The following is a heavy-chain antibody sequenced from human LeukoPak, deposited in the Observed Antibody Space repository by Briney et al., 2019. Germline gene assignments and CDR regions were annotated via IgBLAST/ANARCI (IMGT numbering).Heavy chain of an antibody. CDR1: GFTFSDYY. CDR2: ISSSGSTI. V-gene: IGHV3-11*01. Sequence: GGSLRLSCAASGFTFSDYYMSWIRQAPGKGLEWVSYISSSGSTIYYADSVKGRFTISRDNAKNSLYLQMNSLRAEDMAVYYCAKDDRWLQFCCWGQGTLVTVSA. J-gene: IGHJ4*02. CDR3: AKDDRWLQFCC. D-gene: IGHD5-24*01.